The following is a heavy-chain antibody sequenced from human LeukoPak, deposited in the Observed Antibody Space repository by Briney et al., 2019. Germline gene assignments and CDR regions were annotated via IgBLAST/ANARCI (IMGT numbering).Heavy chain of an antibody. CDR2: IYSGGST. Sequence: GGSLRLSCAASGFTVSSNYMSWVRQAPGRGLEWVSVIYSGGSTYYADSVKGRFTISRDNSKNTLYLQMNSLRAEDTAVYYCARVTLAAAGIYWGQGTLVTVSS. CDR3: ARVTLAAAGIY. J-gene: IGHJ4*02. D-gene: IGHD6-13*01. V-gene: IGHV3-53*01. CDR1: GFTVSSNY.